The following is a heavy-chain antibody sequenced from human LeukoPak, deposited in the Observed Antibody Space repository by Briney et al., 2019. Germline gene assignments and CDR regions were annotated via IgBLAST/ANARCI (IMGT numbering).Heavy chain of an antibody. Sequence: ASVKVAYKASVYTFTGYYMCWVRQAPVQGLEWMGWINPNSGGTNYAQKFQGRVTMTRDTSISTAYMELSSLKASDTAMYYCARRAYYDSSGLAHDGFDFWGQGTMVTVSS. J-gene: IGHJ3*01. V-gene: IGHV1-2*02. CDR3: ARRAYYDSSGLAHDGFDF. CDR2: INPNSGGT. CDR1: VYTFTGYY. D-gene: IGHD3-22*01.